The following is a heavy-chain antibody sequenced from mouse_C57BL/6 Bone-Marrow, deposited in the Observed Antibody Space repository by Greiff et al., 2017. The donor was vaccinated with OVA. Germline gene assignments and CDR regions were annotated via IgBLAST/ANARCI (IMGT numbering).Heavy chain of an antibody. D-gene: IGHD1-1*01. Sequence: VQLQQSVAELVRPGASVKLSCTASGFNIKNTYMHWVEQRPEQGLEWIGRIDPANGNTKYAPQFQGKATITADTSSNTAYLQLSSLTSEDTAIYYCARDPTTVANYYAMDYWGQGTSVTVSS. J-gene: IGHJ4*01. CDR3: ARDPTTVANYYAMDY. V-gene: IGHV14-3*01. CDR1: GFNIKNTY. CDR2: IDPANGNT.